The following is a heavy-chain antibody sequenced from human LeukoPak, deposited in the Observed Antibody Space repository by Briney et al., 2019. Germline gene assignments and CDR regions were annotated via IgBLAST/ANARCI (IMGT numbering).Heavy chain of an antibody. J-gene: IGHJ4*02. CDR3: ASLLGIRAYFDY. Sequence: SETLSLTCTVSGGSISSSSYYWGWISQPPGKGLEWIGSIYYSGSTYYNPSLKSRVTISVDTSKNQFSLKLSSVTAADTAVYYCASLLGIRAYFDYWGQGTLVTVSS. CDR1: GGSISSSSYY. V-gene: IGHV4-39*01. CDR2: IYYSGST. D-gene: IGHD7-27*01.